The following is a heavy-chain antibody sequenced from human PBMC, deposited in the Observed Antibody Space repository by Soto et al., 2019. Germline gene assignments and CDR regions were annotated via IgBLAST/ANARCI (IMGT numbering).Heavy chain of an antibody. J-gene: IGHJ4*02. D-gene: IGHD3-16*01. CDR3: ALSDYVWGRKSSYYVDY. Sequence: EVQLLESGGASVQPGGSLRLSCAASGFIFGNYAMTWVRQAPGKGLEWVSAVTGSGGSTYYADSVKGRFSISRDNSKNTVHLQMNALRAEDTAVYYCALSDYVWGRKSSYYVDYWGQGTLVNVSS. V-gene: IGHV3-23*01. CDR2: VTGSGGST. CDR1: GFIFGNYA.